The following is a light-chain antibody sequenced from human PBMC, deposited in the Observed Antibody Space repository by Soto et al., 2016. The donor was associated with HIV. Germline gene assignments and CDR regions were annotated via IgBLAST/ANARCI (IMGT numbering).Light chain of an antibody. V-gene: IGKV1-16*02. CDR3: LQYDVLWT. CDR1: QDINNY. J-gene: IGKJ1*01. Sequence: DIQMTQSPSSLSASVGDRVTITCRASQDINNYLAWFQQKPGKAPKSLIYAASTLQSGVSSKFSGSGSGTYFTLTINSLQPDDFATYYCLQYDVLWTFGPGTKVEIK. CDR2: AAS.